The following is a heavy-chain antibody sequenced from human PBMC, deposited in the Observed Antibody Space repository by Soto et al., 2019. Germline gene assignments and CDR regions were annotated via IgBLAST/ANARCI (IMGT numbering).Heavy chain of an antibody. CDR2: IWYDGSNK. J-gene: IGHJ6*02. V-gene: IGHV3-33*01. CDR1: GFTFSSYG. D-gene: IGHD2-2*02. CDR3: ARDRGLNIVVVPAAISRGGMDV. Sequence: HPGGSLRLSCAASGFTFSSYGMHWVRQAPGKGLEWVAVIWYDGSNKYYADSVKGRFTISRDNSKNTLYLQMNSLRAEDTAVYYCARDRGLNIVVVPAAISRGGMDVWGQGTTVTVSS.